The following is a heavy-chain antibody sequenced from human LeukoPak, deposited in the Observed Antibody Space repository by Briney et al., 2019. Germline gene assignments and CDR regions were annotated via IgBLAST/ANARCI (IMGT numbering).Heavy chain of an antibody. CDR1: FASISSYY. J-gene: IGHJ3*02. CDR3: ARWNGPFDI. Sequence: VKPSETLSLTCTVSFASISSYYWSWIQQPPGKGLEWIGYVYDTGSTHYNPSVKSRITISVDTSKNQFSLKLTSMTAADTAMYYCARWNGPFDIWGQGTMVTVSS. CDR2: VYDTGST. V-gene: IGHV4-59*01. D-gene: IGHD1-1*01.